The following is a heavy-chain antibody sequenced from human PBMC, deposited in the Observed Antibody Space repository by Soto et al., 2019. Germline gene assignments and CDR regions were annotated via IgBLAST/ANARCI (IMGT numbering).Heavy chain of an antibody. CDR2: INPNSGGT. CDR3: ARDPHPDIVVVRA. CDR1: GYTFTGYY. D-gene: IGHD2-2*01. Sequence: ASVKVSCKASGYTFTGYYMHWVRQAPGQGLEWMGWINPNSGGTNYAQKFQGRVTMTRDTSISTAYMELSRLRSDDTAVYYCARDPHPDIVVVRAWGQGTLVTVSS. V-gene: IGHV1-2*02. J-gene: IGHJ4*02.